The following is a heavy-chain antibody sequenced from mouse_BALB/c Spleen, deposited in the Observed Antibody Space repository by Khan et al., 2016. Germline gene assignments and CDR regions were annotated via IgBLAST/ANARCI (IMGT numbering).Heavy chain of an antibody. CDR3: ARDDGSSDY. D-gene: IGHD2-3*01. CDR2: IYPGDGDT. Sequence: VQLQESGAELVRPGSSVKISCKASGYAFSSYWMNWVKQRPGQGLEWIGQIYPGDGDTNYNGKFMGKATLTADKSFSTANMQLRSLTSEDSAVYFCARDDGSSDYWGKGTTLTVSS. J-gene: IGHJ2*01. CDR1: GYAFSSYW. V-gene: IGHV1-80*01.